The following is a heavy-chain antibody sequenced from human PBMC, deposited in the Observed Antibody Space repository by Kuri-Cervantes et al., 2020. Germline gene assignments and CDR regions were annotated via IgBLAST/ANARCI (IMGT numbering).Heavy chain of an antibody. CDR1: GFTFDDYA. J-gene: IGHJ6*02. Sequence: GESLKISCAASGFTFDDYAMHWVRQAPGKGLEWVAVISYDGSNKYYADSVKGRFTISRDNSKNTLYLQMNSLRAEDTAVYYCARDAAYDFWSGYYRPLCYYGMDVWGQGTTVTVSS. V-gene: IGHV3-30*04. CDR2: ISYDGSNK. D-gene: IGHD3-3*01. CDR3: ARDAAYDFWSGYYRPLCYYGMDV.